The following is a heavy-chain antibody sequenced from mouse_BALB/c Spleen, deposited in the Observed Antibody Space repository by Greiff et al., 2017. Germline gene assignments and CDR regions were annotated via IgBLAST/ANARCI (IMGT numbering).Heavy chain of an antibody. Sequence: VQLKESGGGLVKPGGSLKLSCAASGFTFSSYTMSWVRQTPEKRLEWVATISSGGSYTYYPDSVKGRFTISRDNAKNTLYLQMSSLKSEDTAMYYCTRGGVARNWFAYWGQGTLVTVSA. V-gene: IGHV5-6-4*01. CDR3: TRGGVARNWFAY. J-gene: IGHJ3*01. CDR1: GFTFSSYT. D-gene: IGHD1-1*02. CDR2: ISSGGSYT.